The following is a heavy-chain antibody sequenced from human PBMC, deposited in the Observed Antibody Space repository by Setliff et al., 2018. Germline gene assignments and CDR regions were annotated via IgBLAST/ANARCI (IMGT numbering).Heavy chain of an antibody. CDR1: GYIFTRYR. Sequence: ASVKVSCKASGYIFTRYRITWVRQSPGQGLEWMGWISTRNDDTGYAQKFKGRVTLTTDTSTNTAYMELRSLRSDDTAVYYCAGRSGDRGMTTGWPDDFDYWGRGTLVTVS. CDR2: ISTRNDDT. V-gene: IGHV1-18*01. CDR3: AGRSGDRGMTTGWPDDFDY. D-gene: IGHD4-17*01. J-gene: IGHJ4*01.